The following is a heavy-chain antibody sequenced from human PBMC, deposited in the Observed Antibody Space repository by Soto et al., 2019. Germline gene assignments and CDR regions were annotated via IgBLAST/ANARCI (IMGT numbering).Heavy chain of an antibody. V-gene: IGHV1-2*04. J-gene: IGHJ6*02. CDR3: ARDPLDYYDSSGPRAYYYGMDV. D-gene: IGHD3-22*01. Sequence: ASVKVSCKASGYTFTGYYMHWVRQAPGQGLEWMGWINPNSGGTNYAQKFQGWVTMTRDTSISTAYMELSRLRSDDTAVYYCARDPLDYYDSSGPRAYYYGMDVWGQGTTVTVSS. CDR1: GYTFTGYY. CDR2: INPNSGGT.